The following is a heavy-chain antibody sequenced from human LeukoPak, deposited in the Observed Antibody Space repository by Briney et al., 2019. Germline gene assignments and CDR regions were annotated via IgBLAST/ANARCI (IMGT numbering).Heavy chain of an antibody. D-gene: IGHD2-21*01. CDR1: GFTFSDYY. CDR2: VRFDGRET. J-gene: IGHJ4*02. CDR3: ATEERCIVTNCATTFDY. V-gene: IGHV3-30*02. Sequence: GGSLRLSCAASGFTFSDYYMSWIRQAPGKGLEWLAFVRFDGRETFYADSVQGRFTISRDNSNNILYLQMYSLRPEDTAMYYCATEERCIVTNCATTFDYWGQGTLVTVSS.